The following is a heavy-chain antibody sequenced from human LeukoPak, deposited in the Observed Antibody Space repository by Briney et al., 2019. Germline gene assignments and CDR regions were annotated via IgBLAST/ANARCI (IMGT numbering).Heavy chain of an antibody. CDR2: IFHSGKT. J-gene: IGHJ4*02. CDR1: GYSISSGYY. V-gene: IGHV4-38-2*01. D-gene: IGHD2-21*01. CDR3: ARGDIPDF. Sequence: PSETLSLTCGVSGYSISSGYYWGWIRQSPGKGLEWIGSIFHSGKTYYNLSLKSRVTISVDTSKNQFSLKLTSVTAADTAVCYCARGDIPDFWGQGILVTVSS.